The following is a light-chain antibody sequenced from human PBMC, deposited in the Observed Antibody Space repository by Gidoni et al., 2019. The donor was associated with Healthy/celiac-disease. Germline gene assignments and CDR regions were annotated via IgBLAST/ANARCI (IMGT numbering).Light chain of an antibody. J-gene: IGLJ2*01. CDR2: KDS. Sequence: SYELTQPPSVSVSPGQTARITCSGDALPKQYAYWYQQKPGQAPVLVIYKDSERPSGIPERFSGSSSGTTVTLTISGVQAEDEADYYCQSADSSLGGGTKLTVL. V-gene: IGLV3-25*03. CDR3: QSADSS. CDR1: ALPKQY.